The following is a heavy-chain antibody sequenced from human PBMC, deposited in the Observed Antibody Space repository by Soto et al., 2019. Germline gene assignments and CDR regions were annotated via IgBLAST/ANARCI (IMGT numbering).Heavy chain of an antibody. CDR1: GFTFSSYG. J-gene: IGHJ3*02. CDR3: ARDLDIHHDAFDI. CDR2: IWYDGSNK. V-gene: IGHV3-33*01. Sequence: PGGSLRLSCAASGFTFSSYGMHWVRQAPGKGLEWVAVIWYDGSNKYYADSVKGRFTISRDNSKNTLYLQMNSLRAEDTAVYYCARDLDIHHDAFDIWGQGTMGTAS. D-gene: IGHD2-15*01.